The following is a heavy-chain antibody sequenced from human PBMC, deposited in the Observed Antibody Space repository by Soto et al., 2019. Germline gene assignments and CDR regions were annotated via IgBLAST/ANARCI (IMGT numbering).Heavy chain of an antibody. J-gene: IGHJ3*02. Sequence: GGSLRLSCAASGFTFSSYGMHWVRQAPGKGLEWVAVISYDGSNKYYADSVKGRFTISRDNSKNTLYLQMNSLRAEDTAVYYCAKDGELRLIYAFDIWGQGTMVTVSS. D-gene: IGHD1-26*01. V-gene: IGHV3-30*18. CDR2: ISYDGSNK. CDR3: AKDGELRLIYAFDI. CDR1: GFTFSSYG.